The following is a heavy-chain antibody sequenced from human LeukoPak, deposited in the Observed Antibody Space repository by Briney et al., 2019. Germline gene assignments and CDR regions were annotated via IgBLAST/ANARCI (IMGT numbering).Heavy chain of an antibody. CDR3: ARVRGYYGSGDY. J-gene: IGHJ4*02. V-gene: IGHV3-11*05. Sequence: GGSLRLSCAASGFTFSDYYMAWIRQAPGKGLEWVSYITGSSSYTNYADSVKGRFTISGDNAKNSLYLQMNSLRAEDTGVYYCARVRGYYGSGDYWGQGTLVTVSS. CDR1: GFTFSDYY. D-gene: IGHD3-10*01. CDR2: ITGSSSYT.